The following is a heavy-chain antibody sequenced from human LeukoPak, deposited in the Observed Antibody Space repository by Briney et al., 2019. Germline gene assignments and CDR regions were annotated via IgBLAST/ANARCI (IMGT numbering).Heavy chain of an antibody. J-gene: IGHJ4*02. CDR2: IQYDGSNK. D-gene: IGHD6-6*01. V-gene: IGHV3-30*02. CDR3: ARDNFGYSSSWGVLDY. CDR1: GFTFSSYG. Sequence: PGGSLRLSCAASGFTFSSYGMHWVRQAPGKGLEWVAFIQYDGSNKYYADSVKGRFTISRDNSKNTLYLQMNSLRAEDTAVYYCARDNFGYSSSWGVLDYWGQGTLVTVSS.